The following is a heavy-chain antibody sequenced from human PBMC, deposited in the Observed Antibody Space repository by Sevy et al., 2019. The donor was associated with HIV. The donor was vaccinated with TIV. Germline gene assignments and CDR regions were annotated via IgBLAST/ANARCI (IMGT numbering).Heavy chain of an antibody. Sequence: SETLSLTCAVYGGSFSGYYWNWIRQSPGKGLEWIGGIKRSGSTHYNTSLKSRVTISVDTSKNQFSLRLNSVTAADTAVYYCARAPPVVVVPGAPSWFDPWGQGTLVTVSS. V-gene: IGHV4-34*01. D-gene: IGHD2-2*01. J-gene: IGHJ5*02. CDR3: ARAPPVVVVPGAPSWFDP. CDR2: IKRSGST. CDR1: GGSFSGYY.